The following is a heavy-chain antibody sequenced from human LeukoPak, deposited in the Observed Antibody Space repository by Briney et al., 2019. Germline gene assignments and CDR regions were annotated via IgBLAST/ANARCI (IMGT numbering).Heavy chain of an antibody. CDR2: ISYDGSNK. J-gene: IGHJ4*02. Sequence: GASLRLSCAASGFTFSSYAMSWVRQAPGKGLEWVAVISYDGSNKYYADSVKGRFTISRDNSKNTLYLQMNSLRAEDTAVYYCARDGGYSYGYFDYWGQGTLVTDSS. V-gene: IGHV3-30*04. CDR3: ARDGGYSYGYFDY. D-gene: IGHD5-18*01. CDR1: GFTFSSYA.